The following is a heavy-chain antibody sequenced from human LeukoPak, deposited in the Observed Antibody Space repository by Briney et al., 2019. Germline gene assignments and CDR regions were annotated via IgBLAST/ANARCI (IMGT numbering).Heavy chain of an antibody. CDR2: ISYDGSNK. CDR1: GFTFSSYA. D-gene: IGHD3-10*01. V-gene: IGHV3-30*01. J-gene: IGHJ4*02. CDR3: ARDAYGSGSYYLDY. Sequence: GGSLRLSCAASGFTFSSYAMHWVRQAPGKGLEWVAVISYDGSNKYYADSVKGRFTISRDNSKNTLYLQMNSLRAEDTAVYYCARDAYGSGSYYLDYWGQGTLVAVSS.